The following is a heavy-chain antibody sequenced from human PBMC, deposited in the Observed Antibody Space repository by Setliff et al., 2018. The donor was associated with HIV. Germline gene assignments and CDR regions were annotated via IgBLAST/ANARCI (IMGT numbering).Heavy chain of an antibody. CDR2: VRSKPNGGTT. J-gene: IGHJ4*02. Sequence: PGGSLRLSCVASGFTFSNYAMSWVRQAPGKGLEWVGFVRSKPNGGTTDYAASVKGRFTISRDDAKTIAYLHMNSLTTDDTAVYFCTRDRRGSSSWSGYNGGFDYWGQGTLVTVSS. V-gene: IGHV3-49*04. CDR1: GFTFSNYA. D-gene: IGHD3-3*01. CDR3: TRDRRGSSSWSGYNGGFDY.